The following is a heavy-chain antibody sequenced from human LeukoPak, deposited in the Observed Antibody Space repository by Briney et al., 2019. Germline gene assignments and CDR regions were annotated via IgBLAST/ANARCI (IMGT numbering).Heavy chain of an antibody. D-gene: IGHD6-6*01. V-gene: IGHV3-33*01. J-gene: IGHJ4*02. Sequence: GGSLRLSCAASGFTFSSYGMHWVRQAPGKGLEWVAVIWYDGSNKYYADSVKGRFTISRDNSKNTLYLQMNSLRAEDTAVYYCARNGAHEYGSSSPSDYWGQGTLVTVSS. CDR3: ARNGAHEYGSSSPSDY. CDR1: GFTFSSYG. CDR2: IWYDGSNK.